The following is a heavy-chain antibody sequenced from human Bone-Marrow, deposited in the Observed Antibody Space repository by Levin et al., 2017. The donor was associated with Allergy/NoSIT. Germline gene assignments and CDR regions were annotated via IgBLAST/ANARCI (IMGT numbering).Heavy chain of an antibody. CDR1: GASITSVDHY. J-gene: IGHJ4*02. Sequence: PSETLSLTCSVSGASITSVDHYWSWIRQSPGKGLEWIGYIYYRGSPYYNPSLMTRITISLDPSKNHFPLKLRSVTVADTAVYYCASLSYYYGAGTHPDEDYWGQGDLVIVSS. CDR3: ASLSYYYGAGTHPDEDY. V-gene: IGHV4-30-4*01. D-gene: IGHD3-10*01. CDR2: IYYRGSP.